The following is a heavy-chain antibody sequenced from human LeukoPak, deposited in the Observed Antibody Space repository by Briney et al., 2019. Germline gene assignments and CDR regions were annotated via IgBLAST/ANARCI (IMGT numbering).Heavy chain of an antibody. J-gene: IGHJ6*02. CDR3: ARDPRAGMATTIYYYYGMDV. CDR2: IIPIFGTA. D-gene: IGHD5-24*01. Sequence: ASVKVSCKASGGTFSSYAISWVRQAPGQGLEWMGGIIPIFGTANYAQKFQGRVTITADESTSTAYMELRSLRSEDTAVYYCARDPRAGMATTIYYYYGMDVWGQGTTVTVSS. V-gene: IGHV1-69*13. CDR1: GGTFSSYA.